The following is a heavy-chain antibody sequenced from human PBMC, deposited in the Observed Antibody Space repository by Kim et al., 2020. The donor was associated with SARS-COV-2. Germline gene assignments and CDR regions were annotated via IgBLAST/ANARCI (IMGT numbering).Heavy chain of an antibody. Sequence: GGSLRLSCAASGFTFSTYEMNWVRQAPGKGLEWVSYISRSGGFIFYVDSVKGRFTISRDNTNNSLYLQMNSLRAEDTAVYYCARGAYCTNPSCYAYNWFDSWGQGTLVTVSS. CDR3: ARGAYCTNPSCYAYNWFDS. CDR1: GFTFSTYE. J-gene: IGHJ5*02. V-gene: IGHV3-48*03. CDR2: ISRSGGFI. D-gene: IGHD2-2*01.